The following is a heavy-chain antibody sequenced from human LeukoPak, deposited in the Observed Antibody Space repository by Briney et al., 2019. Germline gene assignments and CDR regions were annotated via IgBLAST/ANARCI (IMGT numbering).Heavy chain of an antibody. J-gene: IGHJ3*02. CDR1: GGSISSGGYY. V-gene: IGHV4-39*07. CDR3: ARGRGYCSSTSCYIGRIPAFDI. CDR2: INHSGST. D-gene: IGHD2-2*02. Sequence: SETLSLTCTVSGGSISSGGYYWSWIRQPPGKGLEWIGEINHSGSTNYNPSLKSRVTISVDTSKNQFSLKLSSVTAADTAVYYCARGRGYCSSTSCYIGRIPAFDIWGQGTMVTVSS.